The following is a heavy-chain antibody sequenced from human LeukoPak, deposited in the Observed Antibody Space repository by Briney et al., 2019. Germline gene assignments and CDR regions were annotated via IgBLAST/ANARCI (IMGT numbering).Heavy chain of an antibody. CDR3: ARGPYYYDSSGHFR. CDR2: IYYSGST. J-gene: IGHJ4*02. D-gene: IGHD3-22*01. Sequence: SETLSLTCTVSSGSISSGGYYWSWIRQHPGKGPEWIGYIYYSGSTYYNPSLKSRVTISVDTSKNQFSLKLSSVTAADTAVYYCARGPYYYDSSGHFRWGQGTLVTVSS. V-gene: IGHV4-31*03. CDR1: SGSISSGGYY.